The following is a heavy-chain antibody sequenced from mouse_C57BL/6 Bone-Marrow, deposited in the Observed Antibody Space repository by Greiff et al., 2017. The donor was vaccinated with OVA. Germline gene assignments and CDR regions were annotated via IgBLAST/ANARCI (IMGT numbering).Heavy chain of an antibody. J-gene: IGHJ2*01. Sequence: EVMLVESGEGLVKPGGSLKLSCAASGFTFSSYAMSWVRQTPEKRLEWVAYISSGGDYIYYADTVKGRFTISRDNARNTLYLQMSSLKSEDTAMYYCTRDMGEDYFDYWGQGTTLTVSS. V-gene: IGHV5-9-1*02. D-gene: IGHD1-1*02. CDR3: TRDMGEDYFDY. CDR2: ISSGGDYI. CDR1: GFTFSSYA.